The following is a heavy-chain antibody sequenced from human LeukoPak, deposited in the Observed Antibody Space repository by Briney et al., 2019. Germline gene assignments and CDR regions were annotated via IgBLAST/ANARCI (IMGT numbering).Heavy chain of an antibody. D-gene: IGHD2-2*01. Sequence: PSETLSLTCSVPGGSISSGDYYWSWIRQPPGKGLEWIGYIYYSGSTYYNPSLKSRVTISVDTSKNQFSLKLSSVTAADTAVYYCARDGIVVPAAGDFYYGMDVWGQGTTVTVSS. CDR1: GGSISSGDYY. J-gene: IGHJ6*02. CDR3: ARDGIVVPAAGDFYYGMDV. V-gene: IGHV4-30-4*01. CDR2: IYYSGST.